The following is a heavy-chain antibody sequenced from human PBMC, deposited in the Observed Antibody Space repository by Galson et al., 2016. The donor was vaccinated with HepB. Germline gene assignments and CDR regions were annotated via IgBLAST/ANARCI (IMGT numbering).Heavy chain of an antibody. CDR2: INPTGDTT. D-gene: IGHD1-1*01. CDR3: ATTTGWRSPLYFDS. V-gene: IGHV1-46*01. J-gene: IGHJ4*01. CDR1: GPPFITYF. Sequence: SVKVSCKASGPPFITYFVHWIRQAPAQGLEWMGMINPTGDTTVYAQEFQGRLTMTWDTSTNTVYLDLTSLRFDDMAIYYCATTTGWRSPLYFDSWGLGTRVTVSS.